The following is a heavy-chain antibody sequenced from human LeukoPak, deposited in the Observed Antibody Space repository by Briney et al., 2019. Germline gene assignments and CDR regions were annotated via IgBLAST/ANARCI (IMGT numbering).Heavy chain of an antibody. D-gene: IGHD3-10*01. CDR3: ARGGASGFDY. V-gene: IGHV3-21*01. CDR2: ISSSSSYI. CDR1: GFTFSSYE. Sequence: GGSLRLSCAASGFTFSSYEMNWVRQAPGKGLEWVSSISSSSSYIYYADSVKGRFTISRDNAKNSLYLQMNSLRAEDTAVYYCARGGASGFDYWGQGTLVTVSS. J-gene: IGHJ4*02.